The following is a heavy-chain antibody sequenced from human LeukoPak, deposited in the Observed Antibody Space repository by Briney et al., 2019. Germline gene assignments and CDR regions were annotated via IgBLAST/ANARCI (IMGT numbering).Heavy chain of an antibody. CDR3: ARGSLRCFDWLSPYYFDY. J-gene: IGHJ4*02. Sequence: SQTLSLTCTVSGGSISSGGHSWSWIRQPPGKGLEWIGYIYYSGSTNYNPSLKSRVTISVDTSKNQFSLKLSSVTAADTAVYYCARGSLRCFDWLSPYYFDYWGQGTLVTVSS. CDR2: IYYSGST. V-gene: IGHV4-61*08. CDR1: GGSISSGGHS. D-gene: IGHD3-9*01.